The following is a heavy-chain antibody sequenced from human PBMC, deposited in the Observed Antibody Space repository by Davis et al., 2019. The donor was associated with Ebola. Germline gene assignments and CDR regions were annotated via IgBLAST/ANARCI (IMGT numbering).Heavy chain of an antibody. V-gene: IGHV1-8*01. Sequence: AASAQVSCYASAYTFTNYDAHWVRHGTGQGLEWRGWMNRNSGNTGYGQKSQGRVTMTRNTSISTAYMELSSLTSEDTAVYYCARGRKVARMGSWFDSWGQGTLVTVSS. CDR2: MNRNSGNT. J-gene: IGHJ5*01. CDR1: AYTFTNYD. CDR3: ARGRKVARMGSWFDS. D-gene: IGHD5-12*01.